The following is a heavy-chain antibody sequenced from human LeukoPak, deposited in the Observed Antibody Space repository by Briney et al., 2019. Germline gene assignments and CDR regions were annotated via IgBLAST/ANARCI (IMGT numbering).Heavy chain of an antibody. D-gene: IGHD3-22*01. J-gene: IGHJ4*02. CDR3: ARDALFYDSSGPGDY. CDR1: GFTFSSYA. Sequence: GGSLRLSCAASGFTFSSYAMSWVRQAPGKGLEWVSAISGSGGSTYYADSVKGRFTISRDNSKNTLYLQMNSLRAEDTAVYYCARDALFYDSSGPGDYWGQGTLVTVSS. V-gene: IGHV3-23*01. CDR2: ISGSGGST.